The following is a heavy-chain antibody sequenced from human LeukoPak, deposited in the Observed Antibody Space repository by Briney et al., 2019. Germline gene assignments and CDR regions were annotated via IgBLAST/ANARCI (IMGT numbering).Heavy chain of an antibody. Sequence: ASVKVSCKASGYTFSGYYLHWVRQAPGQGLEWMGWINPNSGGTSYAQKFQGRVTMTEDTPMDTTYMEVSSLRSEDTAVYFCAIAQNWKAGWFDPWGQGTLVTVSS. CDR3: AIAQNWKAGWFDP. CDR2: INPNSGGT. J-gene: IGHJ5*02. V-gene: IGHV1-2*02. D-gene: IGHD1-1*01. CDR1: GYTFSGYY.